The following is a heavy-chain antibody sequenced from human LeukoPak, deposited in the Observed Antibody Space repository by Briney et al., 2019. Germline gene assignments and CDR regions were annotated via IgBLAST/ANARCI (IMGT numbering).Heavy chain of an antibody. J-gene: IGHJ3*02. D-gene: IGHD3-22*01. CDR1: GGSFSGYY. CDR3: ARDRGNYYDSGAFDI. V-gene: IGHV4-34*01. Sequence: SETLSLTCAVYGGSFSGYYWSWIRQPPGKGLEWIGEINHSGSTNYNPSLKSRVTISVDTSKNQFSLKLSSVTAADTAVYYCARDRGNYYDSGAFDIWGQGTMVTVSS. CDR2: INHSGST.